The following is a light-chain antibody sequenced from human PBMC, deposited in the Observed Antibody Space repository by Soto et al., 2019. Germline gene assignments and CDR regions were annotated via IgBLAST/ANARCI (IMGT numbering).Light chain of an antibody. CDR3: QQYNNWPPWT. CDR1: QSVSSN. V-gene: IGKV3-15*01. J-gene: IGKJ1*01. CDR2: GAS. Sequence: EIVMTQSPATLSVSPGDRATLSCRASQSVSSNLAWYQQKPGQAPRLLISGASTRATGIPARFSGSGSGTEFTLTISSLQSEDFAVYFCQQYNNWPPWTFGQGTKVEIQ.